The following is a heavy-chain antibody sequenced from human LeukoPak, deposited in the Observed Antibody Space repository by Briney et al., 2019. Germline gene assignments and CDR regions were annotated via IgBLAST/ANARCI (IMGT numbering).Heavy chain of an antibody. Sequence: ASVKVSCKASGYTFTGYYMHWVRQAPGQGLEWMGWINPNSGGTNYAQKFRGRVTMTRDTSISTAYMELSRLRSDDTAVYYCARDSPSDDYVWGSYGYWGQGTLVTVSS. D-gene: IGHD3-16*01. CDR2: INPNSGGT. J-gene: IGHJ4*02. V-gene: IGHV1-2*02. CDR3: ARDSPSDDYVWGSYGY. CDR1: GYTFTGYY.